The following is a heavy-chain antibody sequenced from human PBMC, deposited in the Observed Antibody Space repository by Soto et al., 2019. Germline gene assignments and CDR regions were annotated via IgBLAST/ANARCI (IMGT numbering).Heavy chain of an antibody. D-gene: IGHD3-10*01. CDR1: GGSFSGYQ. V-gene: IGHV4-34*01. Sequence: QVQLQQWGAGLLKPSETLSPTCAVYGGSFSGYQWTWIRQTPGKGLEWIGEINDSGNINYNPSLKSRVTIFVDTAKKQISLKLSSVTAADAAVYYCARGLILWFGELSRRGGYYYYMDVWGKGTTVTVSS. CDR2: INDSGNI. CDR3: ARGLILWFGELSRRGGYYYYMDV. J-gene: IGHJ6*03.